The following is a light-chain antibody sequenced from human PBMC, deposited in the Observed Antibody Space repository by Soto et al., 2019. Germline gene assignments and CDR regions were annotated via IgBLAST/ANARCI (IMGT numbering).Light chain of an antibody. J-gene: IGLJ3*02. CDR1: SGHSSYA. Sequence: QLVLTQSPSASASLGASVKLTCTLSSGHSSYAIAWHQQQPEKGPRYLMKLNSDGSHSKGDGIPDRFSGSCSGTARYLTIARVQSEGEADYLCQTWSTGIRVFGGGTKVTVL. CDR3: QTWSTGIRV. CDR2: LNSDGSH. V-gene: IGLV4-69*01.